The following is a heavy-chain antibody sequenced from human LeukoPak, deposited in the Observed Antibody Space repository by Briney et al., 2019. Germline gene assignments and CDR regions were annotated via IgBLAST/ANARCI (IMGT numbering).Heavy chain of an antibody. J-gene: IGHJ3*02. CDR3: ARGWFSNGYSYGRTLPAFDI. CDR2: IIPIFGTA. D-gene: IGHD5-18*01. Sequence: SVKVSCKASGGTFSSYAISWVRPAPGQGLEWMGGIIPIFGTANYAQKFQGRVTITADESPSTAYMELSSLRSEDTAVYYCARGWFSNGYSYGRTLPAFDIWGQGTMVTVSS. CDR1: GGTFSSYA. V-gene: IGHV1-69*13.